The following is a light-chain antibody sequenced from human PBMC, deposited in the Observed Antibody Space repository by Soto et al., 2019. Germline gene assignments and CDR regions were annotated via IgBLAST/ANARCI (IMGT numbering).Light chain of an antibody. V-gene: IGLV2-14*01. J-gene: IGLJ1*01. CDR2: DVS. CDR1: SSDVGGYNY. Sequence: QSALTQPASVSGSPGQSITISCTGTSSDVGGYNYVSWYQQHPGKAPKLMIYDVSNRPSGVSNRFSGSKSGNTASLTISGLQAEDEDDYYCSSYTSSSTLGVFGTGTKLTGL. CDR3: SSYTSSSTLGV.